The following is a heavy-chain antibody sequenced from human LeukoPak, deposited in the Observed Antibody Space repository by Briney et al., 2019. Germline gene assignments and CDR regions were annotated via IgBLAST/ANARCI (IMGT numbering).Heavy chain of an antibody. Sequence: SETLSLTCTVSGGSISSSSYYWGWIRQPPGKGLEWIGSIYYSGSTYYNPSLKSRVTISVDTSKNQFSLKLSSVTAADTAVYYCARHQLLWLGDLLAPPDYGGQEPLSPVSS. CDR2: IYYSGST. CDR1: GGSISSSSYY. D-gene: IGHD3-10*01. CDR3: ARHQLLWLGDLLAPPDY. J-gene: IGHJ4*02. V-gene: IGHV4-39*01.